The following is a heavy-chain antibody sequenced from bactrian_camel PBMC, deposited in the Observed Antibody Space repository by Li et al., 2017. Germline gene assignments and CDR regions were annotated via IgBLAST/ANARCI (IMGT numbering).Heavy chain of an antibody. Sequence: QLVESGGGAVQAGGSLRLSCAASGFTFTSYWMNWVRQAPGKGLEWVSIIDSDGGTTKYADSVKGRFTFSRDNHKSSVYLQMSSLKPEDTAMYYCAATVHGGFDYWGQGTQVTVS. CDR3: AATVHGGFDY. CDR2: IDSDGGTT. V-gene: IGHV3S25*01. CDR1: GFTFTSYW. J-gene: IGHJ6*01. D-gene: IGHD6*01.